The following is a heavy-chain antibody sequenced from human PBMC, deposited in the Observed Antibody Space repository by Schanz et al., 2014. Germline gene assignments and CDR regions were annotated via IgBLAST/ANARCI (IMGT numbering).Heavy chain of an antibody. D-gene: IGHD3-10*01. CDR1: GFTFSTYS. CDR3: VRDYPFSRPTLWFGELLGPGEY. CDR2: ISGTGDHI. Sequence: EVLLVESGGGLVKPGGSVRVSCAASGFTFSTYSMNWVRQAPGKGLEWVSSISGTGDHIYYADSVKGRFTISRDNAKNSLSLQMKNLRAEDTAVYYCVRDYPFSRPTLWFGELLGPGEYWGQGILVSVSS. J-gene: IGHJ4*02. V-gene: IGHV3-21*01.